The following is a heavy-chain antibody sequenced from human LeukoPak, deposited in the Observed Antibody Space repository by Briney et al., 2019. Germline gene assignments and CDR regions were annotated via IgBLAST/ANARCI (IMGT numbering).Heavy chain of an antibody. Sequence: PGGSLRLSCAASGFTFDDYAMHWVRQAPGKGLEWVSGISWNSRSIGYADSVKGRFTISRDNAKNSLYLQMNSLRAEDTALYYCAKDSTPHSHYYDSSGYGYWGQGTLVTVSS. J-gene: IGHJ4*02. CDR3: AKDSTPHSHYYDSSGYGY. CDR2: ISWNSRSI. CDR1: GFTFDDYA. V-gene: IGHV3-9*01. D-gene: IGHD3-22*01.